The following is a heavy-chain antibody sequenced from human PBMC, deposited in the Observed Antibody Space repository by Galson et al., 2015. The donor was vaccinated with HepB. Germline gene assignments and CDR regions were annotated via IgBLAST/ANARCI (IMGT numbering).Heavy chain of an antibody. V-gene: IGHV1-2*02. D-gene: IGHD1-26*01. CDR2: INPSSGYT. J-gene: IGHJ6*03. Sequence: SVKVSCKASGYTFTAYYIHWVRQAPGQGLEWMGWINPSSGYTNYAQNFQGRVTMTRDTSINTAYMELSRLTSAHTAVYYCARKFWALGDYYYYMDVWGQGTTVTVSS. CDR1: GYTFTAYY. CDR3: ARKFWALGDYYYYMDV.